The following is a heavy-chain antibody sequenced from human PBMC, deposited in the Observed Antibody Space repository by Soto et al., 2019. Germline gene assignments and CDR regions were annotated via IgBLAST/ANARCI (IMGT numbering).Heavy chain of an antibody. CDR3: ARVVVVAATALYYMDV. CDR1: GGSISSYY. J-gene: IGHJ6*03. V-gene: IGHV4-59*08. D-gene: IGHD2-15*01. CDR2: IYYSGST. Sequence: SETLSLTCTVSGGSISSYYWSWIRQPPGKGLEWIGYIYYSGSTNYNPSLKSRVTISVDTSKNQFSLKLSSVTAADTAVYYCARVVVVAATALYYMDVWGKGTTVTVSS.